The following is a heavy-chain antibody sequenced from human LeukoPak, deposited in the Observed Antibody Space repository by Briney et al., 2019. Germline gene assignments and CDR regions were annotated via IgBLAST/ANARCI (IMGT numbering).Heavy chain of an antibody. J-gene: IGHJ4*02. CDR3: ARMRPLNYDSSGYFDY. Sequence: SETLSLTCTVSGGSISSSSYYWGWIRQPPGKGLEGIGSIYYSGSTYYNPSLKSRVTISVYTSKNQFSLKLSSVTAADTAVYYCARMRPLNYDSSGYFDYWGQGTLVTVSS. D-gene: IGHD3-22*01. CDR2: IYYSGST. CDR1: GGSISSSSYY. V-gene: IGHV4-39*01.